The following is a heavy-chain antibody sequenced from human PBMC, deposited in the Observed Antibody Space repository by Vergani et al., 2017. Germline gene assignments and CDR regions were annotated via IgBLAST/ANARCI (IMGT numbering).Heavy chain of an antibody. J-gene: IGHJ2*01. D-gene: IGHD2-15*01. V-gene: IGHV1-18*01. CDR2: ISPHTGRT. Sequence: QIQLVQSAAEVKKPGAALNVSCKASGYTFRNKDISWLRQAPGQGLEWMGSISPHTGRTNTAQQFQDRVIMTTDTSTSTAYLSLGTLTFDDTAVYFCARNFLGRDIEVVRTAPLWLFDLWGRGTRVTVSS. CDR1: GYTFRNKD. CDR3: ARNFLGRDIEVVRTAPLWLFDL.